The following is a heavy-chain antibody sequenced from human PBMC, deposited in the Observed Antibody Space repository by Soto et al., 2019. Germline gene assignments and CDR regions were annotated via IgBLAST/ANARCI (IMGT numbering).Heavy chain of an antibody. CDR1: GGSISSYY. Sequence: QVQLQESGPGLVKPSETLSLTCTVSGGSISSYYWSWIRQPPGKGLEWIGYIYYSGSTYYNPSLKSRVTISVDTSKNQFSLKLSSVTAADTAVYYCARVPAAGYVVDYWGQGTLVTVSS. V-gene: IGHV4-30-4*01. D-gene: IGHD2-2*01. CDR3: ARVPAAGYVVDY. CDR2: IYYSGST. J-gene: IGHJ4*02.